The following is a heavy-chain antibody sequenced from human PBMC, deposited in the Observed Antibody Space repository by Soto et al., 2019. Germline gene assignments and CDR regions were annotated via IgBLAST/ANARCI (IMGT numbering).Heavy chain of an antibody. CDR1: GYSFTSYW. CDR2: IYPGDSDT. J-gene: IGHJ6*02. D-gene: IGHD3-10*01. CDR3: ARLLSGAGPPVKYYYYGMDV. Sequence: GESLKISCKGSGYSFTSYWIGWVRQMPGKGLEWMGIIYPGDSDTRYSPSFQGQVTISADKSISTAYLQWSSLKASDTAMYYCARLLSGAGPPVKYYYYGMDVWGQGTTVTVSS. V-gene: IGHV5-51*01.